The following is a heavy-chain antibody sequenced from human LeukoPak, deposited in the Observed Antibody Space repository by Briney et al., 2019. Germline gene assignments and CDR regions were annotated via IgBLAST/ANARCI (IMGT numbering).Heavy chain of an antibody. CDR1: GGSISSYY. D-gene: IGHD3-3*01. J-gene: IGHJ3*02. V-gene: IGHV4-59*01. CDR3: ARKGGYDFWSGFDAFDI. Sequence: SETLSLTCTVSGGSISSYYWSWVRQPPGKGLEWIGYIYYSGSTNYNPSLKSRVTISVDTSKNQFSLKLSSVTAADTAVYYCARKGGYDFWSGFDAFDIWGQGTMVTVSS. CDR2: IYYSGST.